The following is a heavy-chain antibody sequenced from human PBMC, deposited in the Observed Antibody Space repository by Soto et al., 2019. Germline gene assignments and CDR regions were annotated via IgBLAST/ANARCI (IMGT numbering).Heavy chain of an antibody. D-gene: IGHD6-13*01. J-gene: IGHJ6*02. CDR2: ISGSGGST. V-gene: IGHV3-23*01. CDR3: AKQFRSKAAAGAPDSIDPGIYYYYYGMDV. Sequence: EVQLLESGGGLVQPGGSLRLSCAASGFTFSSYAMSWVRQAPGKGLEWVSAISGSGGSTYYADSVKGRFTISRDNSKNTLYLQMNSLSAEDTAVYYCAKQFRSKAAAGAPDSIDPGIYYYYYGMDVWGQETTVTVSS. CDR1: GFTFSSYA.